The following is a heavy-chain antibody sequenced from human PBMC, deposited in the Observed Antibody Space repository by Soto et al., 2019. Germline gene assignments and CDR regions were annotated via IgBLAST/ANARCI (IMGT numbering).Heavy chain of an antibody. CDR3: ARSSIFYYYGSGSYD. J-gene: IGHJ4*02. CDR1: GFTVSSNY. D-gene: IGHD3-10*01. CDR2: IYSGGST. V-gene: IGHV3-66*01. Sequence: PGGSLRLSCATSGFTVSSNYMSWVRQAPGKGLEWVSVIYSGGSTYYADSVKGRFTISRDNSKNTLYLQMNSLRAEDTAVYYCARSSIFYYYGSGSYDWGQGTLVAFSS.